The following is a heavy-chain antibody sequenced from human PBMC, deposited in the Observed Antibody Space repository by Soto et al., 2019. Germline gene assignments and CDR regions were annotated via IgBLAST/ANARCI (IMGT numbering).Heavy chain of an antibody. D-gene: IGHD6-13*01. CDR1: GYTFTSYY. V-gene: IGHV1-46*01. Sequence: GASVKVSCKASGYTFTSYYMHWVRQAPGQGLEWMGIINPSGGSTSYAQKFQGRVTMTRDTSTSTVYMELSSLRSEDTAVYYCARDVVEEQQLVLYYYYYGMDVWGEGTTVTVSS. CDR3: ARDVVEEQQLVLYYYYYGMDV. CDR2: INPSGGST. J-gene: IGHJ6*04.